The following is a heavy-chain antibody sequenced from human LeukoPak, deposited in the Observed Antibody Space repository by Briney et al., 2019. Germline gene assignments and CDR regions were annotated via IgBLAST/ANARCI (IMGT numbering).Heavy chain of an antibody. CDR2: ITFSGSST. CDR3: ARRAGAYSHPYDY. D-gene: IGHD4/OR15-4a*01. CDR1: GFTFSSNA. Sequence: GGSLRLSCVASGFTFSSNAMSWVRQAPAMGPDWVSSITFSGSSTDYADSVKGRFTISRDNSKNTLYLQMNSLRAEDTAVYYCARRAGAYSHPYDYWGQGTLVTVSS. V-gene: IGHV3-23*01. J-gene: IGHJ4*02.